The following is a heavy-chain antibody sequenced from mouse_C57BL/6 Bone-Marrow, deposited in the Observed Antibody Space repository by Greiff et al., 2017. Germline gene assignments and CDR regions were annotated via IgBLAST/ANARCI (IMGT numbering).Heavy chain of an antibody. CDR2: IDPANGNT. CDR1: GFNIKNTY. CDR3: ASSMTTVRDWYFDV. V-gene: IGHV14-3*01. D-gene: IGHD1-1*01. J-gene: IGHJ1*03. Sequence: EVQLQESVAELVRPGASVKLSCTASGFNIKNTYMHWVKQRPEQGLGWIGRIDPANGNTKYAPKFQGKATITADTSSNTAYLQLSSLTSEDTAIYYCASSMTTVRDWYFDVWGTGTTVTVSS.